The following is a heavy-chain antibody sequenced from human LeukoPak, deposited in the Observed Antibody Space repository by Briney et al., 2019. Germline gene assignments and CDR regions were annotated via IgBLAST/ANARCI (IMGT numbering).Heavy chain of an antibody. CDR1: GGTFSSYA. CDR2: IIPISGTA. Sequence: GASVKVSCKASGGTFSSYAISWVRQAPGQGLEWMGRIIPISGTANYAQKFQGRVTITTDESTSTAYMELSSLRSEDTAVYYCAMEEEQWLVTDYWGQGTLVTVSS. V-gene: IGHV1-69*05. CDR3: AMEEEQWLVTDY. J-gene: IGHJ4*02. D-gene: IGHD6-19*01.